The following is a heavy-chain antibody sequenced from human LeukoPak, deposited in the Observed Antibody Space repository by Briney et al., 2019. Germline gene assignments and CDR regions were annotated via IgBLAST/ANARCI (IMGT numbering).Heavy chain of an antibody. Sequence: GGSLRLSCAASGFTFTDYHMNWIRQAPGKALEWVSYISGSGSTKYYADSVKGRFTISRDNAKNSLYLQINSLRAEDTAVYYCARSSYSSSSSVWGQGTMVTVSS. CDR2: ISGSGSTK. V-gene: IGHV3-11*01. J-gene: IGHJ3*01. D-gene: IGHD6-6*01. CDR3: ARSSYSSSSSV. CDR1: GFTFTDYH.